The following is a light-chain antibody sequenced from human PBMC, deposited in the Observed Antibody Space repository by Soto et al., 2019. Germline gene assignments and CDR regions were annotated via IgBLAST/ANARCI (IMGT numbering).Light chain of an antibody. CDR1: SSDVGIYNY. V-gene: IGLV2-14*01. CDR3: SSYTTSSTRV. Sequence: QSVLTQPASVSGSPGQSIAISCTGSSSDVGIYNYVSWYQQHPGKVPKLIIYEVSSRPSGVSNRVSGSKSGNTASLTISVLQAEDEADYYCSSYTTSSTRVFGTGTKLTVL. CDR2: EVS. J-gene: IGLJ1*01.